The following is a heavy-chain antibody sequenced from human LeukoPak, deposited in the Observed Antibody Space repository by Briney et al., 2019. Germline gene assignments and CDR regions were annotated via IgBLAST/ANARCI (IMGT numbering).Heavy chain of an antibody. D-gene: IGHD5-18*01. J-gene: IGHJ4*02. CDR2: INHSGSN. CDR3: ARGYVDTAMVYFDY. CDR1: GGSFSGYY. V-gene: IGHV4-34*01. Sequence: SETLSLTCAVYGGSFSGYYWSWIRQPPGKGLEWIGEINHSGSNNYNPSLKSRVTISVDTSKHQDALTLSSVAAADTAVYYCARGYVDTAMVYFDYRGQGTLV.